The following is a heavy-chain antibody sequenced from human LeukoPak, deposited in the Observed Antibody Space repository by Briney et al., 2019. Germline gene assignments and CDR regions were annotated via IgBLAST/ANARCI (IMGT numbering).Heavy chain of an antibody. Sequence: ASVKVSCKASGYTFTGYYMHWVRQAPGQGLEWMGRINPNSGGTNYAQKFQGRVTMTRDTSISTAYIELSRLRSDDTAVYYCARFNQLLYDAFDIWGQGTMVTVSS. D-gene: IGHD2-2*02. CDR1: GYTFTGYY. CDR3: ARFNQLLYDAFDI. CDR2: INPNSGGT. J-gene: IGHJ3*02. V-gene: IGHV1-2*06.